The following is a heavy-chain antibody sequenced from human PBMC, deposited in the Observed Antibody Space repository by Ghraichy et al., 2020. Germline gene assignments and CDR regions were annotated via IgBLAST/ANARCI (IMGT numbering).Heavy chain of an antibody. V-gene: IGHV3-7*01. D-gene: IGHD2-15*01. Sequence: GESLNISCAASGFTFSNYWMNWVRQAPGKGLEWVANIKQDGSKIYYVDSVKGRFTLSRDNAENSIYLQMNSLRAEDTAVYYCARAASYTTVCSGGSCQYFDYWGQGTLVTVSS. CDR2: IKQDGSKI. J-gene: IGHJ4*02. CDR3: ARAASYTTVCSGGSCQYFDY. CDR1: GFTFSNYW.